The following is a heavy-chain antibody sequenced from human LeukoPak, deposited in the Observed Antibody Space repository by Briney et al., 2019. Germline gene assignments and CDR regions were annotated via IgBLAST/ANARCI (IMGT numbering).Heavy chain of an antibody. Sequence: SETLSLTCAVYGGSFSGYYWSWIRQPPGKGLEWIGEINHSGSTNYNPSLKSRVTISVDTSKNQFSLKLSSVTAADTAVYYCARGALSSTSLWGQGTMVTVSS. CDR2: INHSGST. V-gene: IGHV4-34*01. CDR1: GGSFSGYY. J-gene: IGHJ3*01. D-gene: IGHD2-2*01. CDR3: ARGALSSTSL.